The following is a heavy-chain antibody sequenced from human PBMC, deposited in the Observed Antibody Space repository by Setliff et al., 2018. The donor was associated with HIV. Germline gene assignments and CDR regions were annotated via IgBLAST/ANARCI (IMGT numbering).Heavy chain of an antibody. V-gene: IGHV4-34*01. D-gene: IGHD5-12*01. J-gene: IGHJ4*02. CDR1: GGSFSGYY. Sequence: SETLSLTCAVYGGSFSGYYWSWIRQPPGKGLEWIGEINHSGSTNYNPSLKSRVTISVDTSKNQFSLKLSSVTAADTAVYYCARGDSGYSGYDYFDYWGQGTPVTVSS. CDR3: ARGDSGYSGYDYFDY. CDR2: INHSGST.